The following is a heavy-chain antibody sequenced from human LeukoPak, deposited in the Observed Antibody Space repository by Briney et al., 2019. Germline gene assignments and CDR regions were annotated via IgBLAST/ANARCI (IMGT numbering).Heavy chain of an antibody. CDR2: IKTNGSEK. V-gene: IGHV3-7*01. J-gene: IGHJ5*01. Sequence: GGSLRLSCAAPGFIFSSSWMSWVHQAPGKGLEWVATIKTNGSEKSHVDSVSGRFTISRDNTKDSLFLQMKSLRVDDTAVYYCVRGGTYWTVSWGQGTLVTVSS. CDR3: VRGGTYWTVS. CDR1: GFIFSSSW.